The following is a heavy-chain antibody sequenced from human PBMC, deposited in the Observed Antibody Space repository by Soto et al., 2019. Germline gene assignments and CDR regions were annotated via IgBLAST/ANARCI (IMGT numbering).Heavy chain of an antibody. CDR2: INHSGST. V-gene: IGHV4-34*01. D-gene: IGHD6-13*01. CDR3: ARGRSSSSWRYYYYYYGMDV. Sequence: PSDTLSLTCAVYGGAFSGYYWSWIRQPPGKGLEWIGEINHSGSTNYNPSLKSRVTISVDTSKNQFSLKLSSVTAADTAVYYCARGRSSSSWRYYYYYYGMDVWGQGTTVTVSS. CDR1: GGAFSGYY. J-gene: IGHJ6*02.